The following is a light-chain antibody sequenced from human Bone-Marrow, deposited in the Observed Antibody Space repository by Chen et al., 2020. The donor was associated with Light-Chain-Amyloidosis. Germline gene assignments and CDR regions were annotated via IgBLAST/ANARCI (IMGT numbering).Light chain of an antibody. V-gene: IGLV3-25*03. CDR3: QSADSSGTYEVI. CDR1: DLPTNT. J-gene: IGLJ2*01. Sequence: SYELTQPPSVSVSPGQTARITCSGDDLPTNTASWYQQKPGTAAVLVIHRDTERPSGISERFYGSSSGTTATLTISGVQTEDEADYHGQSADSSGTYEVIFGGGTKLTVL. CDR2: RDT.